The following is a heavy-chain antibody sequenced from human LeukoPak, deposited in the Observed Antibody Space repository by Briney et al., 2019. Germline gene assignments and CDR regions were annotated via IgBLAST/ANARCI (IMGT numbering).Heavy chain of an antibody. CDR3: ARTRFLEWLSVDFDY. CDR2: INPNSGGT. J-gene: IGHJ4*02. D-gene: IGHD3-3*01. CDR1: GYTFTGYY. Sequence: ASVKVSCKASGYTFTGYYMHWVRQAPGQGLEWMGWINPNSGGTNYAQKFQGRVTMTRDTSISTAYMELSGLRSDDTAVYYCARTRFLEWLSVDFDYWGQGTLVTVSS. V-gene: IGHV1-2*02.